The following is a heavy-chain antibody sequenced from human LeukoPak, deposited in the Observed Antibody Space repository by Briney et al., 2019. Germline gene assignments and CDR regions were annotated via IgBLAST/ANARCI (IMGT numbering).Heavy chain of an antibody. V-gene: IGHV4-4*07. Sequence: SETLSLTCTVSGGSISSYYWSWIRQPAGKGLEWIGRIYTSGSTNYNPSLKSRVTMSVDTSKNQFSLKLSSVTAADTAVYYCARESVTIFAPTYGMDVWGQGTTVTVSS. CDR3: ARESVTIFAPTYGMDV. J-gene: IGHJ6*02. CDR2: IYTSGST. D-gene: IGHD3-3*01. CDR1: GGSISSYY.